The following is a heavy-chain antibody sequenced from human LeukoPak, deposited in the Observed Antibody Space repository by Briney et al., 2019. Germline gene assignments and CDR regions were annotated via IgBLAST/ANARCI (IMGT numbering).Heavy chain of an antibody. J-gene: IGHJ2*01. D-gene: IGHD3-22*01. V-gene: IGHV1-2*02. CDR1: GYTFTGYY. CDR2: INPNSGGT. Sequence: ASVKVSCKASGYTFTGYYVHWVRQAPGQGLEWMGWINPNSGGTNYAQKFQGRVAMTRDTSISTAYMELSRMRSDDTAVYYCARGSITIIVVDHGNYDLWGRGTLVTVSS. CDR3: ARGSITIIVVDHGNYDL.